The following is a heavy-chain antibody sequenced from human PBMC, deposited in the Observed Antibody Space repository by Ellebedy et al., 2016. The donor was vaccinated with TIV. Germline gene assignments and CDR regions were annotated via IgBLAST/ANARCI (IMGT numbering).Heavy chain of an antibody. CDR2: IYHTGST. D-gene: IGHD5-24*01. CDR3: ARVGASDGNPLDS. J-gene: IGHJ4*02. Sequence: SETLSLXXVVSGAYISSTNWWSWVRQPPGRGLECLGQIYHTGSTTYNPSLRSRVTISVDKSKNQFSLILSSVTAADTAVYYCARVGASDGNPLDSWGRGTLVTVSS. CDR1: GAYISSTNW. V-gene: IGHV4-4*02.